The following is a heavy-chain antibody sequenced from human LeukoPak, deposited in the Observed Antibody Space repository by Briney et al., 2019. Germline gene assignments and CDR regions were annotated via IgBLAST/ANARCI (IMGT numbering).Heavy chain of an antibody. J-gene: IGHJ4*02. CDR2: INHSGSI. Sequence: SETLSLTCTVSSVPISSTTWWSWARQPPGKGLEWIDEINHSGSIYYNPSLKSRVTMSVDRSDNQFSLKLTAMTAADTAVYYCALGYHDVWERWGQGTLVTVSS. D-gene: IGHD3/OR15-3a*01. CDR3: ALGYHDVWER. V-gene: IGHV4-4*02. CDR1: SVPISSTTW.